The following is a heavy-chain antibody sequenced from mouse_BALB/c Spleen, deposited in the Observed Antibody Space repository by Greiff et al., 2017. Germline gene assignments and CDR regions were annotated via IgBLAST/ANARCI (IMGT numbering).Heavy chain of an antibody. D-gene: IGHD2-4*01. J-gene: IGHJ2*01. V-gene: IGHV3-8*02. CDR3: ARYDYDGRGIDY. CDR2: ISYSGST. CDR1: GDSITSGY. Sequence: EVHLVESGPSLVKPSQTLSLTCSVTGDSITSGYWNWIRKFPGNKLEYMGYISYSGSTYYNPSLKSRISITRDTSKNQYYLQLNSVTTEDTATYYCARYDYDGRGIDYWGQGTTLTVSS.